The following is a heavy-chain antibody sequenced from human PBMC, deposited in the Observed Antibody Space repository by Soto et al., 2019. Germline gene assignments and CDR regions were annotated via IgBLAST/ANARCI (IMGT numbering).Heavy chain of an antibody. D-gene: IGHD4-17*01. CDR2: IKQDGGEK. V-gene: IGHV3-7*03. J-gene: IGHJ5*02. Sequence: GGSLRLSCAASGFTFSNYWMTWVRQAPGKGLEWVANIKQDGGEKYYVDSVKGRFTISRDNAKNSLYLQMNSLRAEDTAVYYCTRDVYGATGWFDPRGQGTLVTVSS. CDR1: GFTFSNYW. CDR3: TRDVYGATGWFDP.